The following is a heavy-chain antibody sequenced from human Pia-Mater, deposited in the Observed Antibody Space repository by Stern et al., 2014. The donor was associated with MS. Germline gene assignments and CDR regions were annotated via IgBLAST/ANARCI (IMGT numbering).Heavy chain of an antibody. J-gene: IGHJ6*02. CDR1: GYTFTGNY. CDR2: INHNTASA. D-gene: IGHD3-9*01. Sequence: QVQLGQSGAEVKKPGASVRVSCKASGYTFTGNYMHWVRQAPGQGLEWMARINHNTASATYAQKFQGRVTLTPDTSISTVFIELRWLRFDDTATYYCAREQYIDSHAMDVWGQGTTVTVSS. CDR3: AREQYIDSHAMDV. V-gene: IGHV1-2*06.